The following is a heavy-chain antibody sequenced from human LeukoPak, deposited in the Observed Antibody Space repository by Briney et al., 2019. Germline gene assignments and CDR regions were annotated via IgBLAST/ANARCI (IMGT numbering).Heavy chain of an antibody. J-gene: IGHJ4*02. CDR1: GYTFTGYY. Sequence: ASVKVSCKASGYTFTGYYMHWVRQAPGQGLEWMGWINPNSGGTNYAQKFQGWVTMTRDTSISTAYVELSRLRSDDTAVYYCARGVAAAPPYYFDYWGQGTLVTVSS. V-gene: IGHV1-2*04. CDR2: INPNSGGT. CDR3: ARGVAAAPPYYFDY. D-gene: IGHD6-13*01.